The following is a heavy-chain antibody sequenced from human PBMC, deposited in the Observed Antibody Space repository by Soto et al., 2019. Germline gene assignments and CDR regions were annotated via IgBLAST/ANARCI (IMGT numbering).Heavy chain of an antibody. CDR1: GGSVSSGSYY. V-gene: IGHV4-61*01. Sequence: QVQLQESGPGLVKPSETLSLTCTVSGGSVSSGSYYWSWIRQPPGKGLEWIGYIYYSGSTNYNPSLKSRVTISVDTSKNQFSLKLSSVTAADTAVYHCARGQQLAPYYFDYWGQGTLVTVSS. CDR2: IYYSGST. J-gene: IGHJ4*02. D-gene: IGHD6-13*01. CDR3: ARGQQLAPYYFDY.